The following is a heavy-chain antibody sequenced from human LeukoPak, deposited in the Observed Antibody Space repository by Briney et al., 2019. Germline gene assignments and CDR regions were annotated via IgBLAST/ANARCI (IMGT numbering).Heavy chain of an antibody. CDR1: GGSFSGYY. Sequence: SETLSLTCAVYGGSFSGYYWSWIRQPPGKGLEWIGYIYYSGSTYYNPSLKSRVTISVDTSKNQFSLKLSSVTAADTAVYYCARTTHYDFWSGPNAEYFQHWGQGTLVTVSS. J-gene: IGHJ1*01. CDR3: ARTTHYDFWSGPNAEYFQH. D-gene: IGHD3-3*01. V-gene: IGHV4-30-4*08. CDR2: IYYSGST.